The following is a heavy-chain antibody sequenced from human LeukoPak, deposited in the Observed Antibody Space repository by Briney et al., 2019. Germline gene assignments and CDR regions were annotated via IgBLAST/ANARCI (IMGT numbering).Heavy chain of an antibody. J-gene: IGHJ6*03. D-gene: IGHD2-2*01. V-gene: IGHV3-53*01. CDR1: GFTVSSNY. CDR2: IYSGGST. Sequence: SGGSLRLSCAASGFTVSSNYMSWVRQAPGKGLEWVSVIYSGGSTYYADSVKGRFTISRDNSKNTLYLQMNSLRAEDTAVYYCARASRGYYYYYMDVWGKGTTVTISS. CDR3: ARASRGYYYYYMDV.